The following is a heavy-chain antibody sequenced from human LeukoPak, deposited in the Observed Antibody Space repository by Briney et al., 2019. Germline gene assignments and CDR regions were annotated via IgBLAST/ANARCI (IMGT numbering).Heavy chain of an antibody. CDR1: GYTFIDYY. Sequence: ASVKVSCKASGYTFIDYYIHWVRQAPGQGLEWMGSIYPNSDVTNYAQNFQGRVTMTRDTFIRTAYMELSRLTSDDTAVYYCARGRSFGELGVYWGQGTLLTVSS. J-gene: IGHJ4*02. D-gene: IGHD3-10*01. CDR2: IYPNSDVT. CDR3: ARGRSFGELGVY. V-gene: IGHV1-2*02.